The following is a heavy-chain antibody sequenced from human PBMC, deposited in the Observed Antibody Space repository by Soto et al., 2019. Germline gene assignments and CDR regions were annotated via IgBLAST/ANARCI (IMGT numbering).Heavy chain of an antibody. J-gene: IGHJ6*02. Sequence: ASGTLFLTCTFSGCSLSSSSYYWGWVRQPPGKGLEWIGSIYYSGSTYYNPSLKSRVTISVDTSKNQFSLKLSSVTAADTAVYYCARGRGWTDYYYGMDVWGQGTTVTVSS. D-gene: IGHD6-19*01. CDR1: GCSLSSSSYY. CDR3: ARGRGWTDYYYGMDV. CDR2: IYYSGST. V-gene: IGHV4-39*01.